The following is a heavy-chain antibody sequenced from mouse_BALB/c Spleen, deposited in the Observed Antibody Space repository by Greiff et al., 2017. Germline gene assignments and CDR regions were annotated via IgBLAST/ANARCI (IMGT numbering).Heavy chain of an antibody. Sequence: VQLQQSGPELVKPGASVKISCKASGYSFTGYYMHWVKQSHVKSLEWIGRINPYNGATSYNQNFKDKASLTVDKSSSTAYMELHSLTSEDSAVYSCARGGWDGAWYFDYWGQGTTLTVSS. D-gene: IGHD4-1*01. CDR3: ARGGWDGAWYFDY. J-gene: IGHJ2*01. CDR1: GYSFTGYY. V-gene: IGHV1-31*01. CDR2: INPYNGAT.